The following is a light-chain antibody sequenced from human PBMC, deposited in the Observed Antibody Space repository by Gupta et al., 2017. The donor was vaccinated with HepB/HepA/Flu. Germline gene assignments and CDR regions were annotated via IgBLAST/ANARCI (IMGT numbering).Light chain of an antibody. V-gene: IGLV2-14*03. J-gene: IGLJ3*02. CDR1: SSDVGGSNY. CDR3: SSYTSSSTLV. Sequence: QSALTQPASVSGSPGQSITISCTGTSSDVGGSNYVSWYQQTPGKAPKLMIYDVSNRPSGVSKRFSGSKSGNTASLTXSXIQAEDXADYYSSSYTSSSTLVVGGGTKLTVL. CDR2: DVS.